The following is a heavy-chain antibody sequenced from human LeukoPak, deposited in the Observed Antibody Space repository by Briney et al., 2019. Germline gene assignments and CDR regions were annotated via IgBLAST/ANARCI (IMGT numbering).Heavy chain of an antibody. CDR1: GFTFSSYA. CDR2: IYSGGST. J-gene: IGHJ3*02. CDR3: ARGHDLDAFDI. V-gene: IGHV3-66*01. Sequence: GGSLRLSCAASGFTFSSYAMSWVRQSPGKGLEWVSVIYSGGSTYYADSVKGRFTISRDNSKNTLYLQMNSLRAEDTAVYYCARGHDLDAFDIWGQGTMVTVSS.